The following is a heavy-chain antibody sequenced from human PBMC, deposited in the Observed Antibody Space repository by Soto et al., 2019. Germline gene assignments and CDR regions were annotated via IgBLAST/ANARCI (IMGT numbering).Heavy chain of an antibody. CDR2: ISAYNGNT. J-gene: IGHJ4*02. CDR1: GYTFTSYG. CDR3: ARVNYDFWSGPSKYYFDY. Sequence: QVQLVQSGAEVKKPGASVKVSCKASGYTFTSYGISWVRQAPGQGLEWMGWISAYNGNTNYAQKLQGRVTMTTDTSTSTAYMQLRSLRSEDTAVYYCARVNYDFWSGPSKYYFDYWGQGTLVTVSS. D-gene: IGHD3-3*01. V-gene: IGHV1-18*01.